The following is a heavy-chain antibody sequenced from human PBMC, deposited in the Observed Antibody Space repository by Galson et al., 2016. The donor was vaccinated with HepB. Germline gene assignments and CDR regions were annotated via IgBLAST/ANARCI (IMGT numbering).Heavy chain of an antibody. CDR1: GGSVSSGGYY. CDR3: ARAAVEKRIKWFDP. Sequence: TLSLTCTVSGGSVSSGGYYWNWIRHHPGKGLEWIGYIYNSGSTYYNPSLKSRLTISVDTVKNQFSLKLRSVTAADTAVYYCARAAVEKRIKWFDPWGQGTRVTVSS. D-gene: IGHD6-19*01. V-gene: IGHV4-31*03. J-gene: IGHJ5*02. CDR2: IYNSGST.